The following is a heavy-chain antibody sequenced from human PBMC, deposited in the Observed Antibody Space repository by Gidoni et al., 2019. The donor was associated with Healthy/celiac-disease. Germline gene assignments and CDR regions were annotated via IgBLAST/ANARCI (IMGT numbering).Heavy chain of an antibody. CDR2: IGYDGSNK. CDR1: GFTFSSYG. Sequence: VQLVESGGGVVRPGRSLRLSFAASGFTFSSYGMHCVRQAPGKGLEWVAVIGYDGSNKYYADSVKGRFTISRDNSKNTLYLQMNSLRAEDTAVYYCASDSYGIFDYWGQGTLVTVSS. J-gene: IGHJ4*02. D-gene: IGHD5-18*01. CDR3: ASDSYGIFDY. V-gene: IGHV3-33*01.